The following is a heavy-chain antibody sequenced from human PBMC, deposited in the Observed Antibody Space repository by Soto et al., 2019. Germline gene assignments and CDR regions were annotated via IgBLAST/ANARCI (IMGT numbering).Heavy chain of an antibody. D-gene: IGHD3-22*01. CDR3: ARDREYYYDSSGNYYYHYGMDV. CDR2: ISGYNGNT. CDR1: GYTFTNYG. V-gene: IGHV1-18*04. J-gene: IGHJ6*02. Sequence: ASVKVSCKASGYTFTNYGISWVRQAPGQGLEWMGWISGYNGNTKYAQKFQGRVTMTTDTPTNTAYMELRSLRSDDTAVYYCARDREYYYDSSGNYYYHYGMDVWGQGTTVTVSS.